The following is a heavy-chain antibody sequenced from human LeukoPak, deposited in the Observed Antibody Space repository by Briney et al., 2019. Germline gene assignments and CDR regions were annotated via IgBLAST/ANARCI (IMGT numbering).Heavy chain of an antibody. J-gene: IGHJ4*02. D-gene: IGHD5-18*01. V-gene: IGHV3-21*01. CDR2: ISSSSSSYI. Sequence: PGGSLRLSCAASGFTFSSYSMNWVRQAPGKGLEWVSSISSSSSSYIYYADSVKGRFTISRDNAKNSLYLQMNSLRAEDTAVYYCARDLRGYSYGQDYWGQGTLVTVSS. CDR1: GFTFSSYS. CDR3: ARDLRGYSYGQDY.